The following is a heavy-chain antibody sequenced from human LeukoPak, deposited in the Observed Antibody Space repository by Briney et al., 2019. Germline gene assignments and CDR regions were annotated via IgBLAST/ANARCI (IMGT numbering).Heavy chain of an antibody. J-gene: IGHJ3*02. V-gene: IGHV3-9*03. Sequence: GGSLRLSCAASGFTFDDYAMHWVRQAPGKGLEWVSGISWNSGSIGYADSVKGRFTISRDNARNSLYLQMNSLRAEDMALYYCAKGQQLVLFGAFDIWGQGTIVTVSS. D-gene: IGHD6-13*01. CDR3: AKGQQLVLFGAFDI. CDR1: GFTFDDYA. CDR2: ISWNSGSI.